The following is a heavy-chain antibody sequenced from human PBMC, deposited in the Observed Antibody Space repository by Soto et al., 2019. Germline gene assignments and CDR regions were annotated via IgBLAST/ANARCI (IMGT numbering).Heavy chain of an antibody. CDR3: ARGPKDGGDYYDSSGYYSTFDY. CDR2: IIPIFGTA. D-gene: IGHD3-22*01. CDR1: GGTFSSYA. V-gene: IGHV1-69*13. J-gene: IGHJ4*02. Sequence: ASVKVSCKASGGTFSSYAISWVRQAPGQGLEWMGGIIPIFGTANYAQKFQGRVTITADESTSTAYMELSSLRSEDTAVYYCARGPKDGGDYYDSSGYYSTFDYWGQGTLVTVSS.